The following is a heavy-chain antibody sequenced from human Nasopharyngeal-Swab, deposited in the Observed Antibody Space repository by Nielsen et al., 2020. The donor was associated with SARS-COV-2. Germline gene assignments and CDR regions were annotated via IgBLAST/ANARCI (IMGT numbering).Heavy chain of an antibody. D-gene: IGHD3-22*01. Sequence: GESLKICCAASGFSFSNYAMRWGRQPRGKGLGWVSAISGSGGSTYYADSVKGRFTISRDNSKTTLYLQMNSLRAEDTAVYYCAKGGLGITMILVVITTYDAFDIWGQGTMVTVSS. CDR3: AKGGLGITMILVVITTYDAFDI. CDR1: GFSFSNYA. CDR2: ISGSGGST. J-gene: IGHJ3*02. V-gene: IGHV3-23*01.